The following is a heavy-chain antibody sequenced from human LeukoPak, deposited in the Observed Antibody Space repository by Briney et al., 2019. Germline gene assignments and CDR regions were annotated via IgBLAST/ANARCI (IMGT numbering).Heavy chain of an antibody. Sequence: ASVKVSRKASGYNLNDYYIHWVRQAPGQGLEWVGRINTKSGATHKAQKVRARVTLTMNTGITTSYVELSRLRSDDTGVYFCARDGEETRPGTDGVCYYFYSHMDVWGKGTTVTVSS. V-gene: IGHV1-2*02. CDR1: GYNLNDYY. CDR3: ARDGEETRPGTDGVCYYFYSHMDV. D-gene: IGHD6-13*01. J-gene: IGHJ6*03. CDR2: INTKSGAT.